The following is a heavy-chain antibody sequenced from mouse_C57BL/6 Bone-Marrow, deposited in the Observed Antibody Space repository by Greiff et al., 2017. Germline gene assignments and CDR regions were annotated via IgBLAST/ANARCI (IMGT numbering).Heavy chain of an antibody. J-gene: IGHJ3*01. Sequence: EVKLMESGGDLVKPGGSLKLSCAASGFTFSSYGMSWVRQTPDKRLEWVATISSGGSYTYYPDSVKGRFTISRDNAKNTLYLQMSSLKSEDTAMYYCARRGGTAWFAYWGKGTLVTVSA. D-gene: IGHD3-3*01. CDR1: GFTFSSYG. V-gene: IGHV5-6*02. CDR2: ISSGGSYT. CDR3: ARRGGTAWFAY.